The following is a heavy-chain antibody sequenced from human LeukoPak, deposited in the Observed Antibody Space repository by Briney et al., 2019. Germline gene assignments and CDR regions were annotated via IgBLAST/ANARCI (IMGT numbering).Heavy chain of an antibody. Sequence: PSETLSLTCTVSGGSISSYYWSWIRQPAGKGLEWIGRIYTSGSTNYNPSLKSRVTMSVDTSKNQFSLKLSSVTAAATAVYYCARDRRGIVVVPAALDAFDIWGQGTMVTVSS. J-gene: IGHJ3*02. V-gene: IGHV4-4*07. D-gene: IGHD2-2*01. CDR2: IYTSGST. CDR1: GGSISSYY. CDR3: ARDRRGIVVVPAALDAFDI.